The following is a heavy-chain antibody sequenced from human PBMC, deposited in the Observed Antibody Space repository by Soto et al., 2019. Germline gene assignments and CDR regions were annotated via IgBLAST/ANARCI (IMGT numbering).Heavy chain of an antibody. Sequence: SGPTLVNPTQTLTLTRTFSGFSLSTSGVGVGWIRQPPGKALEWLGLIYWDDEKRYSPSLRSRLTITQDTSKNQVVLTMTNMEPVDTATYYCVHFITSIAHPDNWGQGALVTVSS. J-gene: IGHJ4*02. CDR1: GFSLSTSGVG. CDR2: IYWDDEK. V-gene: IGHV2-5*02. CDR3: VHFITSIAHPDN. D-gene: IGHD3-10*01.